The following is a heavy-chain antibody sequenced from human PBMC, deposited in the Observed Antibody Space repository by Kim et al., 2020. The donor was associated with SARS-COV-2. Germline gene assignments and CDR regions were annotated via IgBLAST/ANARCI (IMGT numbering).Heavy chain of an antibody. CDR3: AKDMRRDYGDYGIDY. CDR1: GFTFDDYT. J-gene: IGHJ4*02. V-gene: IGHV3-43*01. CDR2: ISWDGGST. D-gene: IGHD4-17*01. Sequence: GGSLRLSCAASGFTFDDYTMHWVRQAPGKGLEWVSLISWDGGSTYYADSVKGRFTISRDNSKNSLYLQMNSLRTEDTALYYCAKDMRRDYGDYGIDYWGQGTLVTVSS.